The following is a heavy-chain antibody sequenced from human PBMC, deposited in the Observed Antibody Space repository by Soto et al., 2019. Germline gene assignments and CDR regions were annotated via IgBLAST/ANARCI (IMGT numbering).Heavy chain of an antibody. J-gene: IGHJ6*02. CDR3: ARDLSPYYYDSSPYGMDV. CDR2: IWYDGSNK. V-gene: IGHV3-33*01. D-gene: IGHD3-22*01. Sequence: SLRLSCAASGFTFSSYGMHWVRQAPGKGLEWVAVIWYDGSNKYYADSVKGRLTISRDNSKNTLYLQMNSLRAEDTAVYYCARDLSPYYYDSSPYGMDVWGQGTTVTVSS. CDR1: GFTFSSYG.